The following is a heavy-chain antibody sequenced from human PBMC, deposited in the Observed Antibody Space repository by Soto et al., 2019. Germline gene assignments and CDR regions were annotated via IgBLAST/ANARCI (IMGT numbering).Heavy chain of an antibody. CDR1: GYTFTSYD. CDR3: ARGPPDWGFDF. D-gene: IGHD7-27*01. V-gene: IGHV1-8*01. J-gene: IGHJ4*02. Sequence: QVQLVQSGAEVKKPGASVQVSCKASGYTFTSYDVNWVRQATGQGLEWIGWMSPKTGNTGYAQNFQGRVTMTRNPSISTAYMELSSLTSEDTAVYYCARGPPDWGFDFWGQGTLVPVSS. CDR2: MSPKTGNT.